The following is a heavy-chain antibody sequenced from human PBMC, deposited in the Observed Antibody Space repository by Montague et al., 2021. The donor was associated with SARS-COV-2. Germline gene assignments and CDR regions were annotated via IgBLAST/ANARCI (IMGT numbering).Heavy chain of an antibody. V-gene: IGHV3-23*01. CDR2: ISGSGDRT. J-gene: IGHJ4*02. CDR1: GFTFSTYA. Sequence: SLRLSCAASGFTFSTYAMTWARQAPGKGLEWVSSISGSGDRTYYADSVKGRFTISRDNSRDTVPLQIDSLRAGDTAVYYCVKWVEGSSELFDFWGQGTLVTVSS. D-gene: IGHD6-6*01. CDR3: VKWVEGSSELFDF.